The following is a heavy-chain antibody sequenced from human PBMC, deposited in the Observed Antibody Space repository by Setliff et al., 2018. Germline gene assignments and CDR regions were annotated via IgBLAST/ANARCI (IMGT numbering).Heavy chain of an antibody. CDR3: AHIAGGGNSPRHDY. J-gene: IGHJ4*02. CDR1: GFSLSTSLVG. D-gene: IGHD2-21*01. CDR2: IYWNDEK. V-gene: IGHV2-5*01. Sequence: GPTLVNPTQTLTLTCTFSGFSLSTSLVGVGWIRQPPGKALEWLALIYWNDEKRYSPSLKSRLTITKDTSKNQVVLTMTNMDPVDTATYYCAHIAGGGNSPRHDYWGQGTLVTVPQ.